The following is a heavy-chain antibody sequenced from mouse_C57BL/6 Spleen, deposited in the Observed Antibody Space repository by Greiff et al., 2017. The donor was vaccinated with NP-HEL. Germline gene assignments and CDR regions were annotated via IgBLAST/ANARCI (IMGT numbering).Heavy chain of an antibody. CDR2: ILPGSGST. J-gene: IGHJ1*03. Sequence: QVQLQQPGAELMKPGASVKLSCKATGYTFTGYWIEWVKQRPGHGLEWIGEILPGSGSTNYNEKFKGKATFTADTSSNTAYMQLSSLTTEDSAIYYCARRGDYYGSSYDWYFDVWGTGTTVTVSS. CDR1: GYTFTGYW. V-gene: IGHV1-9*01. CDR3: ARRGDYYGSSYDWYFDV. D-gene: IGHD1-1*01.